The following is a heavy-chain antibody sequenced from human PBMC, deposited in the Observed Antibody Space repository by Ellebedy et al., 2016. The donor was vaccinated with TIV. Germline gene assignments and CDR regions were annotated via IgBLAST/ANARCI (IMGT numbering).Heavy chain of an antibody. D-gene: IGHD5-18*01. CDR1: GGSISSGGYS. J-gene: IGHJ4*02. CDR3: ARRLEYSYAFDY. CDR2: IYYSGST. V-gene: IGHV4-61*08. Sequence: SETLSLTXAVSGGSISSGGYSWSWIRQPPGKGLEWIGYIYYSGSTNYNPSLKSRVTISVDMSKNQFSLKLSSVTAADTAVYYCARRLEYSYAFDYWGQGTLVTVSS.